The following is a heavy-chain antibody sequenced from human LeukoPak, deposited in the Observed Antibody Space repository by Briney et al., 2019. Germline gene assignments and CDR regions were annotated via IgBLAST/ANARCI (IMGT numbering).Heavy chain of an antibody. J-gene: IGHJ4*02. D-gene: IGHD3-3*01. CDR1: GFTVSSKY. Sequence: GGSLRRSCAASGFTVSSKYMSWVRQAPGKGLELVSVIYSGGSTYYADSVKGRFTISRDNSKNTLYLQMNSLRAEDTAVYYCTRAPNVEYYFDSWGQGTLVTVSS. CDR2: IYSGGST. CDR3: TRAPNVEYYFDS. V-gene: IGHV3-53*01.